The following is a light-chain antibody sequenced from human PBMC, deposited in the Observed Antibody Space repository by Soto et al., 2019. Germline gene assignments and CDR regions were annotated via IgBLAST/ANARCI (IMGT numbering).Light chain of an antibody. J-gene: IGKJ4*01. CDR3: QQYSYWPLT. CDR1: QSVHTY. CDR2: GAS. Sequence: EILMTQSQATLSASPGERATLSCRASQSVHTYLAWYQQKPGQAPRLLIHGASTRATGLPARFSGSGSGTEFTLSISSLQSEDFAVYYCQQYSYWPLTFGGGTKVEIK. V-gene: IGKV3-15*01.